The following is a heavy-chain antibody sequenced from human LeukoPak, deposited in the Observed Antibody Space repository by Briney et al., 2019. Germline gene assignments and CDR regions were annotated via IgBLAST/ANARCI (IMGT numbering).Heavy chain of an antibody. D-gene: IGHD2-21*01. V-gene: IGHV3-30*18. CDR2: ISYDGSNK. CDR1: GFTFSSYG. Sequence: GGSLRLSCAASGFTFSSYGMHWVRRAPGKGLEWVAVISYDGSNKYYADSVKGRFTISRDNSKNTLYLQMNSLRAEDTAVYYCAKDGGDPDAFDIWGQGTMVTVSS. CDR3: AKDGGDPDAFDI. J-gene: IGHJ3*02.